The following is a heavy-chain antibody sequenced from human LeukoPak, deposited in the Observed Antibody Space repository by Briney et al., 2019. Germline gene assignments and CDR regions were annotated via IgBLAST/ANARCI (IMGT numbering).Heavy chain of an antibody. J-gene: IGHJ3*02. D-gene: IGHD3-10*01. CDR2: IKSKTVGGTT. V-gene: IGHV3-15*01. Sequence: GSLRHSCADSGVTSINAWMSGVRHPPPKRREWGGRIKSKTVGGTTDYAAPVKGRFTISRDDSKNTLYLQMNILKTEDTAVYYCTTGTYGSGSYYMSGAFDIWGQGTMVTVSS. CDR3: TTGTYGSGSYYMSGAFDI. CDR1: GVTSINAW.